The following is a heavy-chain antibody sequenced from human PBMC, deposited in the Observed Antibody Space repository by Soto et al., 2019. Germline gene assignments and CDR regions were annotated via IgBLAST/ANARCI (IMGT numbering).Heavy chain of an antibody. Sequence: PGESLKISCQGSGNSFPNSWIGWVRQMPGKGLEWMGVIFPADSDTRYSPSFQGHITISADKSISTAFLQWTSLKASDTAIYYCATNAHFDPWGQGTLVTVSS. J-gene: IGHJ5*02. D-gene: IGHD3-3*02. CDR2: IFPADSDT. V-gene: IGHV5-51*01. CDR3: ATNAHFDP. CDR1: GNSFPNSW.